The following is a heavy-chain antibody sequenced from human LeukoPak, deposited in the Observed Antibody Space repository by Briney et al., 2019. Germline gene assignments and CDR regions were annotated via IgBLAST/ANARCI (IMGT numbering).Heavy chain of an antibody. CDR2: ISGSDGST. V-gene: IGHV3-23*01. Sequence: RTGGSLRLSCAASGFTFSSYAMSWVRQAPGKGLDWVSSISGSDGSTFYADSVKGRFTISRDNSKNTLYLQMNSLRAEDTAVYYCAKDSGKGYCSGGSCYFDAFDIWGQGTMVTVSS. CDR3: AKDSGKGYCSGGSCYFDAFDI. D-gene: IGHD2-15*01. J-gene: IGHJ3*02. CDR1: GFTFSSYA.